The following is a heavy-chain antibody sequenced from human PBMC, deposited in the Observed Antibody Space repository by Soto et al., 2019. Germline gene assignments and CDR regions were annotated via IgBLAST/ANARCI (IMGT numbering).Heavy chain of an antibody. Sequence: GESLKISCKGSGYSFTSYWIGWVRQMPGKGLEWMGIIYPGDSDTRYSPSFQGQVTISADKSISTAYLQWSSLKASDTAMYYCARLFATRRPLTFSGTTDYWGQGTLVTVSS. CDR1: GYSFTSYW. D-gene: IGHD1-1*01. V-gene: IGHV5-51*01. CDR3: ARLFATRRPLTFSGTTDY. J-gene: IGHJ4*02. CDR2: IYPGDSDT.